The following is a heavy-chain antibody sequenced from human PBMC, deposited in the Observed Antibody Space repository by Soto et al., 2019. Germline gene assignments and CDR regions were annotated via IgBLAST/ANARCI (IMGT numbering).Heavy chain of an antibody. CDR3: ASGHYDSGGYSRCDY. D-gene: IGHD3-22*01. V-gene: IGHV3-30-3*01. CDR2: ISYDGNNK. CDR1: GFTFSDYT. J-gene: IGHJ4*02. Sequence: LVESGGGVVQPGKSLRLSCAGSGFTFSDYTIHWVRQAPGKGLEWVAVISYDGNNKYYADSVKGRFTISRDNSKNTLYLQMNGLRAEDTALYYCASGHYDSGGYSRCDYWGQGTLVTVSS.